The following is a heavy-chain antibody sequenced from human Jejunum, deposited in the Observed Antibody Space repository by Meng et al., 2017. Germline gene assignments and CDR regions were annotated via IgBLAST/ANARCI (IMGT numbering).Heavy chain of an antibody. CDR3: ATDVYGDGLAYLDY. Sequence: QMHLPGARPGLLRASDTLSLPCTVACASVNSGSYYCSWIRQPPGKGLEWIGFMYYNEKTNYNPSLKSRVTISVDTSKNQFSLELSSVTAADTAVYYCATDVYGDGLAYLDYWGQGSLVTVSS. J-gene: IGHJ4*02. D-gene: IGHD4-17*01. CDR2: MYYNEKT. CDR1: CASVNSGSYY. V-gene: IGHV4-61*01.